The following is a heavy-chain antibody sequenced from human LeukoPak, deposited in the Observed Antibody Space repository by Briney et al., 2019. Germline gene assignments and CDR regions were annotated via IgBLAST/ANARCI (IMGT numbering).Heavy chain of an antibody. CDR2: IYYTGST. V-gene: IGHV4-59*08. J-gene: IGHJ4*02. CDR3: ARSSSGYSPFDY. D-gene: IGHD3-22*01. CDR1: GGSISSYY. Sequence: SETLSLTCTVSGGSISSYYWSWIRQPPGKGLEWIGYIYYTGSTNYIPSFKSRVTISVETSKNQFSLKLSSVTAADTAVYYCARSSSGYSPFDYWGQGTLVTVSS.